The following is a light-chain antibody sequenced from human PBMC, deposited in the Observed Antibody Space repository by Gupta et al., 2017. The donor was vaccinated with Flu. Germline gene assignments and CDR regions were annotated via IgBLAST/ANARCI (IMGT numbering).Light chain of an antibody. CDR1: QGIRRS. CDR3: QKCNSCPGT. CDR2: DAS. J-gene: IGKJ4*01. V-gene: IGKV1-9*01. Sequence: ASFRSASVSDRVTSTCRASQGIRRSLAWYQQRPGEGPKLLIYDASTRETAVPSRFSGSGSGTEFTLTISSVQPEDFGTYYCQKCNSCPGTFGRGTKVEIK.